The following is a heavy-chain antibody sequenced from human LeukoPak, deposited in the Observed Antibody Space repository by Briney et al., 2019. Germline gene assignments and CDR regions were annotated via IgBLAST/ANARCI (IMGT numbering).Heavy chain of an antibody. J-gene: IGHJ6*03. CDR1: GDSVSSNSAA. CDR2: TYYRSKWYN. Sequence: SQTLSLTCAISGDSVSSNSAAWNWIRQSPSRGLEWLGRTYYRSKWYNDYAVSVKSRITINPDTSKNQFSLQLNSVTPEDTAVYYCAKGIAAAAIAGYYYYMDVWGKGTTVTISS. CDR3: AKGIAAAAIAGYYYYMDV. D-gene: IGHD6-13*01. V-gene: IGHV6-1*01.